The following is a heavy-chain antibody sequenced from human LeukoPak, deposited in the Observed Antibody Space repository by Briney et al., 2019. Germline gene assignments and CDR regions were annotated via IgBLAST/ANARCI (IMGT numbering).Heavy chain of an antibody. D-gene: IGHD4-17*01. Sequence: GGSLRLSCAASGFTFRSHAMHWVRQAPGKGLEWVSGISAGATSTYYADSVKGHFTISRDNSKNTLHLQMNSLRVEDTAMYYCAKGPTVTTFAYWGRGTLVTVSS. CDR1: GFTFRSHA. CDR2: ISAGATST. J-gene: IGHJ4*02. CDR3: AKGPTVTTFAY. V-gene: IGHV3-23*01.